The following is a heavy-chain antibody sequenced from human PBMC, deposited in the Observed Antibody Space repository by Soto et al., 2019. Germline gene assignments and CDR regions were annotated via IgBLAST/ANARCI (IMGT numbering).Heavy chain of an antibody. Sequence: QVQLVQSGAEVKKPGASVKVSCKASGYTFSRHGISWVRQAPGQGLEWMGWISAYNGNTNYAQNFQGRVXXTXAXXTSTAYMELMSLRSDDTAVYYCARGVGPVPLNIDYWGQGTLLTVSS. CDR1: GYTFSRHG. J-gene: IGHJ4*02. CDR3: ARGVGPVPLNIDY. V-gene: IGHV1-18*01. CDR2: ISAYNGNT.